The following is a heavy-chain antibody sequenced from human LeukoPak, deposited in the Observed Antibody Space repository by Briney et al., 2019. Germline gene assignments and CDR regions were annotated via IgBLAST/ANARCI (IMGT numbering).Heavy chain of an antibody. J-gene: IGHJ6*03. Sequence: GASVKVSCKTSGYTFTSYYMHWVRQAPGQGLEWMGIINPSGGSTSYAQKFQGRVTMTRDMSTSTVYMELSSLRSEDTAVYYCARGVLERTWYYYYYMDVWGKGTTVTISS. V-gene: IGHV1-46*01. D-gene: IGHD1-1*01. CDR3: ARGVLERTWYYYYYMDV. CDR1: GYTFTSYY. CDR2: INPSGGST.